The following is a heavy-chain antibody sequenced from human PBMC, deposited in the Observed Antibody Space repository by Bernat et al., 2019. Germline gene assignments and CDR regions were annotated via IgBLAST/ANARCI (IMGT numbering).Heavy chain of an antibody. Sequence: QVQLVQSGAEVKKPGSSVKVSCKASGGTFSSYAISWVRQAPGQGLGWMGGIIPICGTANYAQKFQGRVTITADESTSTAYMELSSLRSEDTAVYYCAREGYSGYEDHDAFDIWGQGTMVTVSS. CDR3: AREGYSGYEDHDAFDI. V-gene: IGHV1-69*01. D-gene: IGHD5-12*01. CDR1: GGTFSSYA. J-gene: IGHJ3*02. CDR2: IIPICGTA.